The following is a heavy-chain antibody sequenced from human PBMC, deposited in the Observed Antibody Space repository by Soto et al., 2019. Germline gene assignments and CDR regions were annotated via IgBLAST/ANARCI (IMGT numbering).Heavy chain of an antibody. CDR3: ARAWYSSSWYEDY. CDR2: IYPSGST. V-gene: IGHV4-4*07. D-gene: IGHD6-13*01. Sequence: QVQLQESGPGLVKPSETLSLTCTVSGDSISSHYWSWIRQPAGKGLEWIGRIYPSGSTNYNPSLNSRVTMSVDTSKNQSSLRLSSVTAADTAVYYCARAWYSSSWYEDYWGRGTLVTVSS. CDR1: GDSISSHY. J-gene: IGHJ4*02.